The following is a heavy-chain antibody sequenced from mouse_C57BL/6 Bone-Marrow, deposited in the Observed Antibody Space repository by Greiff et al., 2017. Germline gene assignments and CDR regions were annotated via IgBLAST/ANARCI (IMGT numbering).Heavy chain of an antibody. CDR3: TRDYDYELDY. CDR1: GFNIKDDY. CDR2: IDPENGDT. D-gene: IGHD2-4*01. V-gene: IGHV14-4*01. Sequence: EVQVVESGAELVRPGASVKLSCTASGFNIKDDYMHWVKQRPEQGLEWIGWIDPENGDTEYASKFQGKAPITADTSSNTAYLQLSSLTSEDTAVYYCTRDYDYELDYWGQGTALTVSS. J-gene: IGHJ2*01.